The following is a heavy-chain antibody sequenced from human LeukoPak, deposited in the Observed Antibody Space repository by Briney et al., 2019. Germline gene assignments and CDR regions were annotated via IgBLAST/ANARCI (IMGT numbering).Heavy chain of an antibody. D-gene: IGHD1-26*01. Sequence: SETLSLTCAVSGGSISSGGYSWSWIRQPPGKGLEWIGYIYHSGSTYYNPSLKSRVTISVDRSKNQFSLKLSSVTAADTAVYYCASVVGATTNWFDPWGQGTLVTVSS. V-gene: IGHV4-30-2*01. CDR3: ASVVGATTNWFDP. CDR1: GGSISSGGYS. CDR2: IYHSGST. J-gene: IGHJ5*02.